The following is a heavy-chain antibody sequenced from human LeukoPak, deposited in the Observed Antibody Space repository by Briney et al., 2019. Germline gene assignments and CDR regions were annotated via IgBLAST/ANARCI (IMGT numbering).Heavy chain of an antibody. CDR1: GGSISSSSYY. Sequence: SETLSLTCTVSGGSISSSSYYWGWIRQPPGKGLEWIGSIYYSGSTYYNPSLKSRVTISVDTSKNQFSLKLSSVTAADTAVYYCARQSELAAAGTWYFDLWGRGTLVTVS. J-gene: IGHJ2*01. V-gene: IGHV4-39*01. D-gene: IGHD6-13*01. CDR2: IYYSGST. CDR3: ARQSELAAAGTWYFDL.